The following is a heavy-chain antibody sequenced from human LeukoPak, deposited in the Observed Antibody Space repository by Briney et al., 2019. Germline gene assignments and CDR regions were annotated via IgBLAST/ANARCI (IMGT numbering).Heavy chain of an antibody. J-gene: IGHJ4*02. CDR3: ARDPPYCSGDNCYFDS. V-gene: IGHV3-21*01. Sequence: PGGSLRLSCAASGFTFNSYSMNWVRQAPGKGLEWVSSISSSSTYIHYADSVKGRFTISRDNGKRSLYLQMNSLRAEDTAVYCCARDPPYCSGDNCYFDSWGQGTLVTVSS. D-gene: IGHD2-15*01. CDR2: ISSSSTYI. CDR1: GFTFNSYS.